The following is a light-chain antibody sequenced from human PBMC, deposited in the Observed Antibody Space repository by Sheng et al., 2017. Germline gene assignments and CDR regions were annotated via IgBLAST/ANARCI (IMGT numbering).Light chain of an antibody. CDR3: QQSNSAPPGT. CDR1: QDIRKY. CDR2: AAS. Sequence: DIQMTQSPSSLSAFVGDTVTITCRSSQDIRKYLNCYQQRPRKAPNLLIYAASKLEGGVPSRFSGDGSGTNFTLTITSLQPEDFATYYCQQSNSAPPGTFGQGTKLEIK. V-gene: IGKV1-39*01. J-gene: IGKJ2*01.